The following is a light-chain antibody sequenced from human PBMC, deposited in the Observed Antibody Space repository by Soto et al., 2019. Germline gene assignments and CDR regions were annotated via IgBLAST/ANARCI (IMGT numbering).Light chain of an antibody. V-gene: IGKV1-9*01. Sequence: DIPLTQSPSFLSGSVGDRVTVTCRASQGISSYLAWYQQKPGKAPKLLIYAASTLQSGVPSRFSGSGSGTEFTLTISSLQTEYFATYYCQQFNSFPRTFGLGTKVEIK. CDR3: QQFNSFPRT. CDR2: AAS. J-gene: IGKJ1*01. CDR1: QGISSY.